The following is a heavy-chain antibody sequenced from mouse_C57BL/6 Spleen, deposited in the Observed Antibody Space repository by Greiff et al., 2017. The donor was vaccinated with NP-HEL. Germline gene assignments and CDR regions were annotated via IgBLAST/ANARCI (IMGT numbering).Heavy chain of an antibody. J-gene: IGHJ3*01. CDR1: GFSLSTSGMG. D-gene: IGHD2-5*01. CDR3: ARSYSNYAAY. V-gene: IGHV8-12*01. Sequence: QVQLKESGPGILQSSQTLSLTCSFSGFSLSTSGMGVSWIRQPSGKGLEWLAHIYWDDDKRYNPSLKSRLTISKDTSRNQVFLKITSVDTADTATYYCARSYSNYAAYWGQGTLVTVSA. CDR2: IYWDDDK.